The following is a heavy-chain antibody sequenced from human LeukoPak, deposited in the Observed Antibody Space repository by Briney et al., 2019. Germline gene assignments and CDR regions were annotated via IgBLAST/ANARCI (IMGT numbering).Heavy chain of an antibody. CDR3: ARDFEHCSGGSCYSHYYGMDV. J-gene: IGHJ6*02. D-gene: IGHD2-15*01. Sequence: ASVKVSCKASGYTFTSYYMHWVRQAPGQGLEWMGLINPSGGSTNYGQKFQGRVTMARDTSTSTASMELSSLSSEDTAVYYCARDFEHCSGGSCYSHYYGMDVWGQGTTVTVSS. V-gene: IGHV1-46*01. CDR1: GYTFTSYY. CDR2: INPSGGST.